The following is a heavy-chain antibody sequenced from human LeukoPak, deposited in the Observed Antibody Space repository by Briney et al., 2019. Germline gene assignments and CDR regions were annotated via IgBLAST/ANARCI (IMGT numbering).Heavy chain of an antibody. D-gene: IGHD4-23*01. CDR1: GGSISNYY. Sequence: SETLSLTCTVSGGSISNYYWTWLRQPPGKGLEWIGYIYYSGYTNYNPSLKSLVTISVDTSKNHFSLKLSSVTAADTAVYYCARDEYGGHSGLNYFDYWGQGSLVTVSS. J-gene: IGHJ4*02. V-gene: IGHV4-59*01. CDR2: IYYSGYT. CDR3: ARDEYGGHSGLNYFDY.